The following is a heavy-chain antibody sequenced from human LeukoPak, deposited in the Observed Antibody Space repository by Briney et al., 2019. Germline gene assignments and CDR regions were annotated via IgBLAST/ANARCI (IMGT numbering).Heavy chain of an antibody. CDR2: IKQDGSEK. CDR3: AREQQLVGDYGMDV. Sequence: PGGSLRLSCAASGFTFSSYWMGWVRQAPGKGLEWVANIKQDGSEKYYVDSVKGRFTISRDNAKNSLYLQMNSLRAEDTAVYYCAREQQLVGDYGMDVWGQGTTVTVSS. CDR1: GFTFSSYW. V-gene: IGHV3-7*01. J-gene: IGHJ6*02. D-gene: IGHD6-13*01.